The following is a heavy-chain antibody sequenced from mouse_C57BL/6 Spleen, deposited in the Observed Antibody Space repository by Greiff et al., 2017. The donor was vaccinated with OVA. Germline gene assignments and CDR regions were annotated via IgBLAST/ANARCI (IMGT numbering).Heavy chain of an antibody. Sequence: QVQLQQPGAELVKPGASVKLSCKASGYTFTSYWMHWVKQRPGQGLEWIGMIHPNSGSTNYNEKFKSKATLTVDKSSSTAYMQLSSLTSEDSAVYYCAREGEAAQATFAYWGQGTLVTVSA. V-gene: IGHV1-64*01. CDR2: IHPNSGST. CDR1: GYTFTSYW. CDR3: AREGEAAQATFAY. D-gene: IGHD3-2*02. J-gene: IGHJ3*01.